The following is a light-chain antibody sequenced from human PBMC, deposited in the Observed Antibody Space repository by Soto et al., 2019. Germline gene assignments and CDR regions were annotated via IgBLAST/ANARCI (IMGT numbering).Light chain of an antibody. CDR2: AAS. V-gene: IGKV1-39*01. CDR3: HQYNNWPQT. CDR1: QSISNH. Sequence: DIQMTQSPSSLSASVEDRVIITCRASQSISNHLNWYQQKPGKAPKLLIFAASSLQSGVPSRFSGSRSGPDFTLTISSLQPEDFAVYYCHQYNNWPQTFGQGTKVDIK. J-gene: IGKJ1*01.